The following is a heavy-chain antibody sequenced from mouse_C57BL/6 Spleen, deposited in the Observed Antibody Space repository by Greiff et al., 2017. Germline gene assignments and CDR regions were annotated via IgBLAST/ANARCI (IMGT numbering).Heavy chain of an antibody. V-gene: IGHV5-17*01. CDR3: ARPEWVYWYFDV. D-gene: IGHD1-3*01. J-gene: IGHJ1*03. CDR1: GFTFSDYG. Sequence: EVQLVESGGGLVKPGGSLKLSCAASGFTFSDYGMHWVRQAPEKGLEWVAYISSGSSTIYYADTVTGRFTISRDNAKNTLFLQMTSLRSEDTAMYYCARPEWVYWYFDVWGTGTTVTVSS. CDR2: ISSGSSTI.